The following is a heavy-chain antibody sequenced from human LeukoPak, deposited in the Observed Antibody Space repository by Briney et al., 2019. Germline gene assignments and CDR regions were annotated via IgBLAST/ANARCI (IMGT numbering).Heavy chain of an antibody. CDR2: ISRSSTDT. CDR3: ARKTYYYDSGSYSKSYYFDY. Sequence: GGSLRLSCAASGFTFTDFYMSWIRQAPGKGLEWLSDISRSSTDTNYADSVKGRFTISRGNAKNSLFLQLNSLRAEDTAVYYCARKTYYYDSGSYSKSYYFDYWGQGTLVTVSS. D-gene: IGHD3-10*01. CDR1: GFTFTDFY. J-gene: IGHJ4*02. V-gene: IGHV3-11*06.